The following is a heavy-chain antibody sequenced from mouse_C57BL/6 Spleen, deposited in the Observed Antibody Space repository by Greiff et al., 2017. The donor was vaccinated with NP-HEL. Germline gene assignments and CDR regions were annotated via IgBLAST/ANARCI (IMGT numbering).Heavy chain of an antibody. CDR3: ARLYSNPLAMDD. Sequence: QVQLQQPGAELVRPGSSVKLSCKASGYTFTSYWMHWVKQRPIQGLEWIGNIDPSDSETHYNQKFKDKATLTVDKSSSTAYMQLSSLTSEDSAVYYCARLYSNPLAMDDWGQGTSVTVSS. CDR2: IDPSDSET. V-gene: IGHV1-52*01. J-gene: IGHJ4*01. D-gene: IGHD2-5*01. CDR1: GYTFTSYW.